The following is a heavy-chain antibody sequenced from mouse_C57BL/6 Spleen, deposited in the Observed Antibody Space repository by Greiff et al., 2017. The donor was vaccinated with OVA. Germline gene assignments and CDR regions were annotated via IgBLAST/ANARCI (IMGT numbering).Heavy chain of an antibody. CDR3: TFGLGRHY. D-gene: IGHD4-1*01. CDR1: GFTFSNYW. Sequence: EVKVEESGGGLVQPGGSMKLSCVASGFTFSNYWMNWVRQSPEKGLEWVAQIRLKSDNYATHYAESVKGRFTISRDDSKSSVYLQMNNLRAEDTGIYYGTFGLGRHYWGQGTTRTVSS. CDR2: IRLKSDNYAT. V-gene: IGHV6-3*01. J-gene: IGHJ2*01.